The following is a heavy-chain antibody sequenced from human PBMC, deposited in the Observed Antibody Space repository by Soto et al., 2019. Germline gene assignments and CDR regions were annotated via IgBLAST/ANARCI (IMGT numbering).Heavy chain of an antibody. CDR2: ISISSGAI. J-gene: IGHJ4*02. CDR3: ARDSSWGFDC. V-gene: IGHV3-48*01. D-gene: IGHD7-27*01. CDR1: GFTFTRYT. Sequence: EVQLVEAGGGLVQPGGSLRLSCAASGFTFTRYTMNWVRQAPGKGLEWLSYISISSGAISYADSVKGRFTISRDNAKNSLSLQMNSLRAEDTAVYYCARDSSWGFDCWGQGTLVTVSS.